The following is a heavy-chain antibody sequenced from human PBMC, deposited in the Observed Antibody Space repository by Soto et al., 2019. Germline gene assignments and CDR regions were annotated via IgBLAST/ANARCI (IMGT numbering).Heavy chain of an antibody. CDR1: GGSMTSYY. Sequence: SETLSLTCNVSGGSMTSYYWTWIRQSPVKGLEWIGSVTHSGVTNYNPSLKSRVTISADTSKYQFSLKLRSVTAADTAIYYCARAFPTWIVGGIETWGQGPMVTVS. CDR2: VTHSGVT. CDR3: ARAFPTWIVGGIET. J-gene: IGHJ3*02. V-gene: IGHV4-59*01. D-gene: IGHD2-15*01.